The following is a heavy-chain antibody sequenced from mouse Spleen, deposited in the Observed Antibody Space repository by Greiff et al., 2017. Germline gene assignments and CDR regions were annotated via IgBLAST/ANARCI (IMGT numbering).Heavy chain of an antibody. CDR3: ASIYYYDGSYSWYFDV. CDR1: GFTFSDYG. CDR2: ISSGSSTI. V-gene: IGHV5-17*01. J-gene: IGHJ1*01. Sequence: EVKLVESGGGLVKPGGSLKLSCAASGFTFSDYGMHWVRQAPEKGLEWVAYISSGSSTIYYADTVKGRFTISRDNAKNTLFLQMTSLRSEDTAMYYCASIYYYDGSYSWYFDVWGAGTTVTVSS. D-gene: IGHD1-1*01.